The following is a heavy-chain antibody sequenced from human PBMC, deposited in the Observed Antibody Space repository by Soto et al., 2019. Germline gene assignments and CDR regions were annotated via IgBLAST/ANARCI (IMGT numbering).Heavy chain of an antibody. CDR2: INHSGST. CDR1: GGSFSGYY. Sequence: QVQLQQWGAGLLKPSETLSLTCAVYGGSFSGYYWTWTRQPPGTGLEWIGEINHSGSTNYNPSLKSRVTISVDTSKNQSSLTLTSVAAADTAVYYCARDKITGLFDYWGQGTLVTVSS. V-gene: IGHV4-34*01. CDR3: ARDKITGLFDY. D-gene: IGHD2-8*02. J-gene: IGHJ4*02.